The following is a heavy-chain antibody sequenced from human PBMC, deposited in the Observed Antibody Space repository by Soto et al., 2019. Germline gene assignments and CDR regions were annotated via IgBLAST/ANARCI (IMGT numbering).Heavy chain of an antibody. J-gene: IGHJ4*02. CDR1: GFTFSSYG. CDR2: IWYDGSNK. Sequence: QVQLVESGGGVVQPGRSLRLSCAASGFTFSSYGMHWVRQAPGKGLEWVAVIWYDGSNKYYADSVKGRFTISRDNSKNPLYLQMNSLRDTAVYYCARVKAVAGTWLDYWGQGTLVTVSS. V-gene: IGHV3-33*01. CDR3: ARVKAVAGTWLDY. D-gene: IGHD6-19*01.